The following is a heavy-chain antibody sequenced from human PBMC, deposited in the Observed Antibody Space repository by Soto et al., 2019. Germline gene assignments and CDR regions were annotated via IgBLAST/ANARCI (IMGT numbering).Heavy chain of an antibody. J-gene: IGHJ4*02. CDR2: INPNSGNA. Sequence: ASVKVSCKASGYTFTSYYMHWVRQAPGQGLEWMGMINPNSGNAGYAQKFQGRVTMTRNTSTSTAYMELSSLRSEDTAVYYCARGKYSSSGNDYWGQGTLVTVSS. CDR1: GYTFTSYY. CDR3: ARGKYSSSGNDY. D-gene: IGHD6-13*01. V-gene: IGHV1-8*02.